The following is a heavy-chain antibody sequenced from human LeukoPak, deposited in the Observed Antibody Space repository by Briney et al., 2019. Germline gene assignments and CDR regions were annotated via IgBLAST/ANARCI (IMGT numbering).Heavy chain of an antibody. Sequence: GGSLRLSCAASGFTFSSYGIHWVRQAPGKGLEWVGRIKSKTDGGTTDYAAPVKGRFTISRDDSKNTLYLQMNSLKTEDTAVYYCTTGSRGRGVGDYWGQGTLVTVSS. CDR3: TTGSRGRGVGDY. J-gene: IGHJ4*02. D-gene: IGHD3-10*01. V-gene: IGHV3-15*01. CDR2: IKSKTDGGTT. CDR1: GFTFSSYG.